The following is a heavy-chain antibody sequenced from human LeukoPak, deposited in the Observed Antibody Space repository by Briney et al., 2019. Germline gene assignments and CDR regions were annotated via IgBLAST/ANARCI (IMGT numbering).Heavy chain of an antibody. V-gene: IGHV3-21*01. CDR2: ISSSSSYI. D-gene: IGHD6-13*01. CDR3: ARDRQQLAGGFDY. J-gene: IGHJ4*02. Sequence: GGSLRLSCAASGFTFSSYSMNWIRQAPGKGLEWVSSISSSSSYIYYADSVKGRFTISRDNAKNSLYLQMNSLRAKDTAVYYCARDRQQLAGGFDYWGQGTLVTVSS. CDR1: GFTFSSYS.